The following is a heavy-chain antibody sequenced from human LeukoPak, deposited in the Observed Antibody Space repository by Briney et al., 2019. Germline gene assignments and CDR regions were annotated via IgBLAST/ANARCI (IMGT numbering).Heavy chain of an antibody. J-gene: IGHJ5*02. CDR2: ISAYNGNT. Sequence: ASVQVSCKASVYTFTSSGISWMRQAPGQGLEWMGWISAYNGNTNYAQKLQGRVTMTTDTSTSTAYIELRSLRSDDTAVYYCARDPTARFDPWGQGTLVIVSS. D-gene: IGHD4-17*01. CDR1: VYTFTSSG. CDR3: ARDPTARFDP. V-gene: IGHV1-18*01.